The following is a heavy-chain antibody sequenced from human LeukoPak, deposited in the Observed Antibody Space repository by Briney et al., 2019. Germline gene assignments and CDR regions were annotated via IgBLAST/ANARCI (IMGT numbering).Heavy chain of an antibody. V-gene: IGHV4-59*01. CDR3: ASGSAVAAAGAY. CDR2: IHYSGST. Sequence: PSETLSLTCTVSGGSISSYYWSWIRQPPGKGLEWIGYIHYSGSTNYNPSLKSRVTISVDTSKNQFSLKLTSVTAADTAVYYCASGSAVAAAGAYWGQGTLVTVSS. D-gene: IGHD6-13*01. J-gene: IGHJ4*02. CDR1: GGSISSYY.